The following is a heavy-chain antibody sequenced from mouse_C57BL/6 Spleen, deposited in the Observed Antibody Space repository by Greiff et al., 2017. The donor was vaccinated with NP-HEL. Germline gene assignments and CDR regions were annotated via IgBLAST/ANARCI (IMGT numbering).Heavy chain of an antibody. CDR2: ISDGGSYT. CDR1: GFTFSSYA. D-gene: IGHD2-4*01. V-gene: IGHV5-4*01. J-gene: IGHJ3*01. CDR3: ARDDDYERFAY. Sequence: EVHLVESGGGLVKPGGSLKLSCAASGFTFSSYAMSWVRQTPEKRLEWVATISDGGSYTYYPDNVKGRFTISRDNAKNNLYLQMSHLKSEDTAMYYCARDDDYERFAYWGQGTLVTVSA.